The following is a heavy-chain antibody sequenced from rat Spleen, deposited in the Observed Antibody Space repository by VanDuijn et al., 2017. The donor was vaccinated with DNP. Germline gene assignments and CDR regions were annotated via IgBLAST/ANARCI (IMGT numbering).Heavy chain of an antibody. Sequence: QVQLKESGPGLVQPSQTLSLTCTVSGFSLTSYGVSWVRQPPAKGLEWVAAMSSGGNTFYNSALKSRLSISRDTSKSQVFLKMNSLHTEDTAMYFCARSDYSDGGYYYGYFDYWGQGVMVTVSS. CDR3: ARSDYSDGGYYYGYFDY. CDR1: GFSLTSYG. CDR2: MSSGGNT. V-gene: IGHV2S12*01. J-gene: IGHJ2*01. D-gene: IGHD1-12*02.